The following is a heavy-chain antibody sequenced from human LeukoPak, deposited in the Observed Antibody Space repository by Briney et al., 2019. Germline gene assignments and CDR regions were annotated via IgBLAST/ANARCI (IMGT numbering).Heavy chain of an antibody. D-gene: IGHD4-17*01. V-gene: IGHV3-21*01. J-gene: IGHJ4*02. CDR3: ASIMTTLTIRDY. CDR1: GFTFRSNS. CDR2: IKSSGSHM. Sequence: GGSLRLSCAASGFTFRSNSMHWLRQAPGKRLEWVSSIKSSGSHMYYADSVKGRFTISRDNAKNSLYLQMNSLRAEDTAVYYCASIMTTLTIRDYWGQGTLVTVSS.